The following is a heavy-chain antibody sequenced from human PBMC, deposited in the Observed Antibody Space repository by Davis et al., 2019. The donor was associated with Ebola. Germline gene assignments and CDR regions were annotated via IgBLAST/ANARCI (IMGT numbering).Heavy chain of an antibody. CDR1: GGSFSGYY. D-gene: IGHD3-10*01. CDR2: INHSGST. Sequence: MPSETLSLTCAVYGGSFSGYYWSWIRQPPGKGLEWIGEINHSGSTNYNPSLKSRVTISVDTSKNQFSLKLSSVTAADTAVYYCARSRAGWFDPWGQGTLVTVSS. CDR3: ARSRAGWFDP. J-gene: IGHJ5*02. V-gene: IGHV4-34*01.